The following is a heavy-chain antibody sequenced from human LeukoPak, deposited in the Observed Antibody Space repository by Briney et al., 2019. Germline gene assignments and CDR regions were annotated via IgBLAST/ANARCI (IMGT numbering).Heavy chain of an antibody. Sequence: GGSLRLSCAASGFTFDDYAMHWVRQAPGKGLEWVSGISWNSGSIGYADSVKGRFTISRDNAKNSLYLQMNSLRAEDTALYYCAKDGGYPFGGGIDYWGQGTLVTVSS. CDR2: ISWNSGSI. D-gene: IGHD3-16*01. CDR3: AKDGGYPFGGGIDY. CDR1: GFTFDDYA. V-gene: IGHV3-9*01. J-gene: IGHJ4*02.